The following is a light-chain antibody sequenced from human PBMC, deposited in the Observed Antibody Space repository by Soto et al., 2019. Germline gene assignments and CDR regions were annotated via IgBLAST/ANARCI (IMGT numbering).Light chain of an antibody. V-gene: IGLV2-14*01. J-gene: IGLJ1*01. CDR2: EVS. CDR3: TSYTSRNTYV. Sequence: QSALTQPASVSASPGQSITISCTGASSDVGGYNYVSWYQQHPGKAPKLMIYEVSNRPSGISSRFSGSKSGNTASLTISGLQAEDEADYYCTSYTSRNTYVFGTGTKVTVL. CDR1: SSDVGGYNY.